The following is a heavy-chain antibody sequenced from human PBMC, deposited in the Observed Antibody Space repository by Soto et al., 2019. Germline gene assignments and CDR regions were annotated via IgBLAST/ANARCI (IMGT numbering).Heavy chain of an antibody. CDR3: ARDYYGMDV. Sequence: PSETLSLTCTVSGGSISSGGYSWTWIRQSPGKGLEWLGYTYHSGSAYYNPSLKSRVTISVDRSKNQFSLNVTSVTAADTAVYYCARDYYGMDVWGQGTAVTVSS. CDR2: TYHSGSA. CDR1: GGSISSGGYS. J-gene: IGHJ6*02. V-gene: IGHV4-30-2*06.